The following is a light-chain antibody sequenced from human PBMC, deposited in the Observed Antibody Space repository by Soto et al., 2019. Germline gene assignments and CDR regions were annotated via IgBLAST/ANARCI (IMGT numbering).Light chain of an antibody. CDR2: GNS. Sequence: QSVLTQPPSVSGAPGQWVTISCTGSSSNIGAGYDVHWYQQLPGTAPKLLIYGNSNRPSGVPDRFSGSKSGTSASLAITGLQAEDEADYYYQSYDSSLSGSVFGGGTKLTVL. J-gene: IGLJ3*02. CDR3: QSYDSSLSGSV. V-gene: IGLV1-40*01. CDR1: SSNIGAGYD.